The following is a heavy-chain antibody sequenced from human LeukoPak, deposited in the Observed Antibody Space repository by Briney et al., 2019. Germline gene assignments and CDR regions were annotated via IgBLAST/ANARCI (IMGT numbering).Heavy chain of an antibody. V-gene: IGHV4-39*01. CDR3: ARHVRGSSGSGTFDI. CDR2: IYYSGST. D-gene: IGHD1-26*01. CDR1: GGSISSSSYF. Sequence: PSETLSLTCTVSGGSISSSSYFRGWIRQPPGKGLEWIGSIYYSGSTQCNPSLKSRVTISVDTSKNQFSLMVSSVSAADTAVYYCARHVRGSSGSGTFDIWGQGTMVTVSS. J-gene: IGHJ3*02.